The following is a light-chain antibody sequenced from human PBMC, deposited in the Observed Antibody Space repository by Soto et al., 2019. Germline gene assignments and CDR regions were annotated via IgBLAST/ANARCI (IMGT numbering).Light chain of an antibody. Sequence: DIPMTQSPSTLSASVGDRVTITCRASQSISSWLAWYQQKPGKAPKLLIYKASSLESGVPSRFSGSGSGTEFTLTISSLQPDDFATYYCQQYNSYPFGQGTKVEIK. CDR2: KAS. CDR3: QQYNSYP. J-gene: IGKJ1*01. V-gene: IGKV1-5*03. CDR1: QSISSW.